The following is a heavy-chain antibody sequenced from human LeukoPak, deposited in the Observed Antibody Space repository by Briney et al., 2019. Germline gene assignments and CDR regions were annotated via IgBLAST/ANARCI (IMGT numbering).Heavy chain of an antibody. D-gene: IGHD4-17*01. Sequence: PSQTLSLTCTVSGGSISSGSYYWSWIRQPAGKGLEWIGRIYTSGSTNYNPSLKSRVTISVDTSKNQFSLKLSSVTAADTAVYYCARHGSVTITFDIWGQGTMVTVSS. CDR1: GGSISSGSYY. V-gene: IGHV4-61*02. CDR3: ARHGSVTITFDI. CDR2: IYTSGST. J-gene: IGHJ3*02.